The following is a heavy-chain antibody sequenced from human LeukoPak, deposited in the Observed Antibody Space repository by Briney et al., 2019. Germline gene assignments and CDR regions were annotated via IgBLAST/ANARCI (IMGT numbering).Heavy chain of an antibody. V-gene: IGHV3-15*01. CDR1: GFTFSNAW. Sequence: PGGSLRLSCAASGFTFSNAWMRWVRQAPGKGLESIGHIKSKTDGGTTDYAAPVKGRFTISRDDSKSTVYLQMNSLKTEDTAVYYCAKRIQSAMATGYWGQGTLVTVSS. CDR3: AKRIQSAMATGY. D-gene: IGHD5-18*01. J-gene: IGHJ4*02. CDR2: IKSKTDGGTT.